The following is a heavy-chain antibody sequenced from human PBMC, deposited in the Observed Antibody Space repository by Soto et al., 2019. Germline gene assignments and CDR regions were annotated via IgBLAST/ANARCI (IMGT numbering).Heavy chain of an antibody. D-gene: IGHD3-9*01. J-gene: IGHJ4*02. CDR1: GGSVSNYY. CDR3: ARSDYDILTGYSHFDY. Sequence: SETLSLTCTVSGGSVSNYYWSWIRQPPGKGLEWIGYVYYSGSTNSNPSLKSRVTISVDTSKNQFSLKLSSVTAADTAVYYCARSDYDILTGYSHFDYWGQGTLVTVSS. V-gene: IGHV4-59*02. CDR2: VYYSGST.